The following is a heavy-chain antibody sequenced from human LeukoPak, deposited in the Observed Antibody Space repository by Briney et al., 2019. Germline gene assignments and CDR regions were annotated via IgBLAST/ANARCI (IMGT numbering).Heavy chain of an antibody. CDR2: MYYSGST. J-gene: IGHJ4*02. V-gene: IGHV4-4*02. CDR3: ARGTPPSSSCYDY. D-gene: IGHD6-13*01. Sequence: SGTLSLTCAVSGGSISSDNWWSWVRQPPGKGLEWIGSMYYSGSTYYNPSLKSRVTISIDTSKNQFSLKLNSVTAADTAVYYCARGTPPSSSCYDYWGQGTLVTVSS. CDR1: GGSISSDNW.